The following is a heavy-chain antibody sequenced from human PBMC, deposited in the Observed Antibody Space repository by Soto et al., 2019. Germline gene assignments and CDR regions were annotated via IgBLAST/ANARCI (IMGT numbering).Heavy chain of an antibody. CDR1: GGTFSSYA. Sequence: QVQLVQSGAEVKKPGSSVKVSCKASGGTFSSYAISWVRQAPGQGLEWMGGLIPIFGTANYAQKFQGRVTITADESTSTAYMELSSLRSEDTAVYYCARESGYPESTGKYGMDVWGQGTTVTVSS. CDR2: LIPIFGTA. CDR3: ARESGYPESTGKYGMDV. J-gene: IGHJ6*02. D-gene: IGHD3-3*01. V-gene: IGHV1-69*12.